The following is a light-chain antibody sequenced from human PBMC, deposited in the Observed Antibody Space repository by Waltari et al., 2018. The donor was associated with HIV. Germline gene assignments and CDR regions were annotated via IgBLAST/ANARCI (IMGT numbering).Light chain of an antibody. V-gene: IGLV2-14*01. CDR3: SSYTSSSTLYV. CDR1: SSDVGGYTL. J-gene: IGLJ1*01. CDR2: EVS. Sequence: QSALTQPASVSGSPGQSITISCTGTSSDVGGYTLVSWYQQHPGKAPKLMIYEVSNRPSGISNRFSGSKSGNTASLTISGLQAEDEADYYCSSYTSSSTLYVFGTGTKVTVL.